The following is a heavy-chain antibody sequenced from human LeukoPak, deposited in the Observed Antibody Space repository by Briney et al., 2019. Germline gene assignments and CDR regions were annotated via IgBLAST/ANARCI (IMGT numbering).Heavy chain of an antibody. V-gene: IGHV4-39*07. CDR2: IYHSGNT. CDR1: GGSISSSSYY. J-gene: IGHJ4*02. D-gene: IGHD1-1*01. CDR3: ARAYAGYASRFDY. Sequence: SETLSLTCSVSGGSISSSSYYWGWIRQPPGKGLEWIGTIYHSGNTYNNPSLKSRVTVSVDTSKNQFSLKLSSVIEADTAVYYCARAYAGYASRFDYWGQGILVTVSS.